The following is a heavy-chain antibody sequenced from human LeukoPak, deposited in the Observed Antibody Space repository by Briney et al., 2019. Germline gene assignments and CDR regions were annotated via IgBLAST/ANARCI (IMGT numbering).Heavy chain of an antibody. V-gene: IGHV3-23*01. CDR2: ISFSSGST. D-gene: IGHD3-22*01. CDR3: AKVTYYYDSSGYYSPYYFDY. CDR1: GFTFSSDA. Sequence: PGGSLRLSCAASGFTFSSDAMSGGRRAPRGGLEWGSAISFSSGSTYYADSVKGRFTISKDNSKNTLYLQMNGLRAEDTAVYYCAKVTYYYDSSGYYSPYYFDYWGQGTLVTVSS. J-gene: IGHJ4*02.